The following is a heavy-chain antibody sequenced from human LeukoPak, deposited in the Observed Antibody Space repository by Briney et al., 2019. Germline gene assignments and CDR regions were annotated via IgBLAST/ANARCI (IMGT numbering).Heavy chain of an antibody. Sequence: TSQTLSLTCTVSGGSISSGDYYWSWIRQPPGKGLEWIGSIYHSGITHYNPSLKSRVTISVDTSKNQFSLKLSSVTAADMAVYHCARLSAFLTGCWASFDYWGQGTLVTVSS. D-gene: IGHD3-9*01. V-gene: IGHV4-39*07. J-gene: IGHJ4*02. CDR2: IYHSGIT. CDR3: ARLSAFLTGCWASFDY. CDR1: GGSISSGDYY.